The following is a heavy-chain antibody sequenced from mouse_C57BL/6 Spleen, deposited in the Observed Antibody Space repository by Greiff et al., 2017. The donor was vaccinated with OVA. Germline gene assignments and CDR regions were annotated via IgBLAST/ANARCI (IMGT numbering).Heavy chain of an antibody. D-gene: IGHD2-4*01. V-gene: IGHV5-17*01. Sequence: EVKLMESGGGLVKPGGSLKLSCAASGFTFSDYGMHWVRQAPEKGLEWVAYISSGSSTIYYADTVKGRFTISRDNANNTLFQQMTRLRSEEAAMYYCARRDYDDGFDYWGQGTTLTVSS. J-gene: IGHJ2*01. CDR1: GFTFSDYG. CDR2: ISSGSSTI. CDR3: ARRDYDDGFDY.